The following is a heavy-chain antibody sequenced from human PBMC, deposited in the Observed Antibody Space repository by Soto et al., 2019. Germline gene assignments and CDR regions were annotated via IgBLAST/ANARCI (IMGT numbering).Heavy chain of an antibody. CDR1: GFSLSTSGVG. CDR3: ARYYYGMDV. CDR2: IYWDDDK. V-gene: IGHV2-5*02. Sequence: SGPTLVNPTQTLTLTCTFSGFSLSTSGVGVGWIRQPPGKALEWLALIYWDDDKRYSTSLKTRLTISKDTSKNQVVLTMTNMDPVDTATYYCARYYYGMDVWGQGSTVTVSS. J-gene: IGHJ6*02.